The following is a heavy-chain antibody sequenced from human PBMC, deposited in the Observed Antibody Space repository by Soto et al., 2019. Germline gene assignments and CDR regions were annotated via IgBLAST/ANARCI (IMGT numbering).Heavy chain of an antibody. D-gene: IGHD2-2*01. V-gene: IGHV3-21*04. CDR3: ARDPAGADSGRNSCHDYSYGMDV. J-gene: IGHJ6*02. CDR1: VFTFSSYS. Sequence: PVGSLRLSCAASVFTFSSYSMNCVRHSPGKWLEWVSSISSSSSYIYYADPVKGRFTISRDNAKNSLYLQMNSLRAEDTAVYYCARDPAGADSGRNSCHDYSYGMDVWGQGTTVTVSS. CDR2: ISSSSSYI.